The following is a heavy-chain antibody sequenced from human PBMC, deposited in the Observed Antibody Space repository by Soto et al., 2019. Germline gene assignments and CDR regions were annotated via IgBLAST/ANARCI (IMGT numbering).Heavy chain of an antibody. V-gene: IGHV3-23*01. CDR1: GFTFSSYA. D-gene: IGHD3-3*01. J-gene: IGHJ6*03. CDR2: ISGSGGST. CDR3: AKFGDFWSTNYYYMDV. Sequence: VQLLESGGGLVQPGGSLRLSCAASGFTFSSYAMSWVRQAPGKGLEWVSAISGSGGSTYYADSVKGRFTISRDNSKNTLYLQMNSLRAEDTAVYYCAKFGDFWSTNYYYMDVWGKGTTVTVSS.